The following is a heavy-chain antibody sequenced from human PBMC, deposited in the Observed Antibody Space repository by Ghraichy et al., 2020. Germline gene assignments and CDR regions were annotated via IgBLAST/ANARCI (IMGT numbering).Heavy chain of an antibody. D-gene: IGHD6-13*01. J-gene: IGHJ6*02. V-gene: IGHV4-4*09. CDR1: GGSISSYY. Sequence: SETLSLTCTVSGGSISSYYWSWIRQPPGKGLEWIGYIYTSGSTNYNPSLKSRVTISVDTSKNQFSLKLSSVTSADTAVYYCARFYSSSWYESHYYYGMDVSGQWTTVTVSS. CDR3: ARFYSSSWYESHYYYGMDV. CDR2: IYTSGST.